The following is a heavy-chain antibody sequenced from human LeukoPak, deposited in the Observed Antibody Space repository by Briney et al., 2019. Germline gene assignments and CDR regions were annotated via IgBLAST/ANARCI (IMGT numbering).Heavy chain of an antibody. CDR3: ARVRIQLWLHAFDI. CDR1: GFTFSSYA. CDR2: ISYDGSNK. V-gene: IGHV3-30-3*01. D-gene: IGHD5-18*01. Sequence: PGGSLRLSCAASGFTFSSYAMHWVRQAPGKGLEWVAVISYDGSNKYYADSVKGRFTISRDNSKNTLYLQMNSLRAEDTAVYYCARVRIQLWLHAFDIWGQGTMVTVSS. J-gene: IGHJ3*02.